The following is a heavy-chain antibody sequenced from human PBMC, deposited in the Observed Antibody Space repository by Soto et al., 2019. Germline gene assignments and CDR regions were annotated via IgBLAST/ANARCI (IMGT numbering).Heavy chain of an antibody. Sequence: LSLTCAVSGGSISSGGYSWSWIRQPPGKGLEWIGYIYHSGSTYYNPSLKSRVTISVDTSKNQFSLKLSSVTAADTAVYYCTRAFVVTAPKGFDYWGQGTLVTVSS. J-gene: IGHJ4*02. CDR3: TRAFVVTAPKGFDY. CDR1: GGSISSGGYS. CDR2: IYHSGST. V-gene: IGHV4-30-2*05. D-gene: IGHD2-21*02.